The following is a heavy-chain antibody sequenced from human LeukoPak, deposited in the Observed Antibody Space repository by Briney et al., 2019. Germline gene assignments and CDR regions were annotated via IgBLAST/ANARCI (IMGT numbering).Heavy chain of an antibody. CDR2: INHSGST. CDR3: ARHPWAGYYKGGYYFDY. V-gene: IGHV4-34*01. J-gene: IGHJ4*02. D-gene: IGHD3/OR15-3a*01. CDR1: GGSFSGYY. Sequence: SETLSLTCAVYGGSFSGYYWSWIRQPPGKGLEWIGEINHSGSTNYNPSLKSRVTISVDTSKNQFSLKLSSVTAADTAVYYCARHPWAGYYKGGYYFDYWGQGTLVTVSS.